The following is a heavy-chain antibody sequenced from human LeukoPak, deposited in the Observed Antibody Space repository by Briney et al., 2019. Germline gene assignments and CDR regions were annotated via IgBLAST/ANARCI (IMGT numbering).Heavy chain of an antibody. Sequence: QSGGSLRLSCAASGFTFSSYAMSWVRQAPGRGLEWVSTISSSGDATYYADSVKGRFTISRDNSKNTLYLQMNSLRVEDTAVYYCAKKAYCSGGVCYAPDYWGQGTLVTASS. CDR1: GFTFSSYA. J-gene: IGHJ4*02. CDR3: AKKAYCSGGVCYAPDY. V-gene: IGHV3-23*01. D-gene: IGHD2-8*02. CDR2: ISSSGDAT.